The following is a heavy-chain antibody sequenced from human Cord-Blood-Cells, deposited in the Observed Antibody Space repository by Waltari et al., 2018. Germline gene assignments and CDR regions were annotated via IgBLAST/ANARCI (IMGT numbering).Heavy chain of an antibody. D-gene: IGHD2-2*01. J-gene: IGHJ1*01. CDR3: ASDASNCSSTSCYEAYFQH. Sequence: QVQLQESGPGLVKPSQTLSLTCTVSGGSISSGGYYWSWIRQHPGKGLEWLGYIYYSGSTYYSPSLKSRVTISVDTSKNQFSLKLSSVTAADTAVYYCASDASNCSSTSCYEAYFQHWGQGTLVTVSS. CDR2: IYYSGST. V-gene: IGHV4-31*03. CDR1: GGSISSGGYY.